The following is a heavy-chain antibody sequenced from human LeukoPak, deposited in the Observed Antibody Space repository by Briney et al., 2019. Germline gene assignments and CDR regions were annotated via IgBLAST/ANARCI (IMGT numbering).Heavy chain of an antibody. V-gene: IGHV5-51*01. CDR1: GYTFTSYW. CDR2: VYPGDSDT. D-gene: IGHD5/OR15-5a*01. J-gene: IGHJ3*02. Sequence: GEPLKISCKTSGYTFTSYWIAWVRQMPGKGLEWMGIVYPGDSDTRYSPSFQGQVTISVDKSITTAYLQWSSLRASDTAMYYCARDLRSTEGAFDIWGQGTMVTVSS. CDR3: ARDLRSTEGAFDI.